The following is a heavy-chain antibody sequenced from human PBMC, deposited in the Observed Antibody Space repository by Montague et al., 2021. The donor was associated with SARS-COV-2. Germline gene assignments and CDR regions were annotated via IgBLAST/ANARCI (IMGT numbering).Heavy chain of an antibody. CDR1: GFIFSNYA. CDR3: ARVPLPHEWELPPLYYFDF. V-gene: IGHV3-21*01. D-gene: IGHD1-26*01. Sequence: SLRLSCAASGFIFSNYAMNWVRQAPGKGLEWVSSISSSSSYIYYADSVKGRFTISRDNAKNSLYLQMDSLRADDTAAYHCARVPLPHEWELPPLYYFDFWGQGTLVTVSS. CDR2: ISSSSSYI. J-gene: IGHJ4*02.